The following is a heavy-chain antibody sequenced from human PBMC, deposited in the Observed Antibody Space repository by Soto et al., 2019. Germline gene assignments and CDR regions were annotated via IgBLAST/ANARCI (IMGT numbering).Heavy chain of an antibody. D-gene: IGHD2-21*01. CDR2: IYDGGGK. V-gene: IGHV4-30-4*01. J-gene: IGHJ4*02. Sequence: PSETLSLTCSVFGGSVSSGDFYWGWIRQPPGKGLEWIAHIYDGGGKYYKPSLDSRLSLSVDTSKNQVSLKLTSVTAADTAVYYCARARVVVAERGDFFDSWGQGTLVTVSS. CDR1: GGSVSSGDFY. CDR3: ARARVVVAERGDFFDS.